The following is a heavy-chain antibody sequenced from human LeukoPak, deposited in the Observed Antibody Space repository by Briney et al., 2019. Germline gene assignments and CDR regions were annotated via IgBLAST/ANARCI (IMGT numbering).Heavy chain of an antibody. CDR2: IYYSGTT. J-gene: IGHJ4*02. D-gene: IGHD3-10*01. V-gene: IGHV4-39*01. CDR3: ARGDFDSGNY. CDR1: GGSSSSSNYY. Sequence: SETLSLTCAVSGGSSSSSNYYWDWIRQPPGKGLEWIGSIYYSGTTYYNPSLKSRVTVSMDTSKKQFSLKVSSVTAADTAVYYCARGDFDSGNYWGQGTLVTVSS.